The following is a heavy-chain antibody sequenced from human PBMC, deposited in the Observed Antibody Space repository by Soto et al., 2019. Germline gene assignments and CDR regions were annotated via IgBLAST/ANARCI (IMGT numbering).Heavy chain of an antibody. CDR1: GFTFSAYA. Sequence: EVQLLESGGGLVQPGGSLRLSCAASGFTFSAYAMGWVRQAPGKGLEWVSTIHGGGGATHYADSVKGRFTISRDDSKNPLYAQMNSMRAEDTSVYYCAKLDGHPLEDGYLDCWGRGTLVTVSS. CDR2: IHGGGGAT. V-gene: IGHV3-23*01. CDR3: AKLDGHPLEDGYLDC. J-gene: IGHJ2*01. D-gene: IGHD1-1*01.